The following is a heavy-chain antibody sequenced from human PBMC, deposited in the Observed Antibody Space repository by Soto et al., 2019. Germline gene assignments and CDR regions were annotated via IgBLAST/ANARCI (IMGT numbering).Heavy chain of an antibody. J-gene: IGHJ4*02. CDR3: ARFGDDFWSGYQIHDY. CDR1: GGSISSYY. CDR2: IYYSGST. V-gene: IGHV4-59*01. D-gene: IGHD3-3*01. Sequence: PSETLSLTCTVSGGSISSYYWSWIRQPPGKGLEWIGYIYYSGSTNYNPSLKSRATISVDTSKNQFSLKLSSVTAADTAVYYCARFGDDFWSGYQIHDYWGQGTLVTVSS.